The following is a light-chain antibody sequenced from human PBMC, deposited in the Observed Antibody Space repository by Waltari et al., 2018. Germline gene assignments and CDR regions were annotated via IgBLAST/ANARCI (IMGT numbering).Light chain of an antibody. J-gene: IGKJ1*01. Sequence: ETVLTQSPGTLSLSPGEGATLSCRASQSVGRSLVWYQQKPGRAPRFLVYGASIRATGIPDRFTVSGSWTDFSLTIRRLEPEYSAVYYCQMYVRLPVTFGQGTKVEI. CDR3: QMYVRLPVT. V-gene: IGKV3-20*01. CDR1: QSVGRS. CDR2: GAS.